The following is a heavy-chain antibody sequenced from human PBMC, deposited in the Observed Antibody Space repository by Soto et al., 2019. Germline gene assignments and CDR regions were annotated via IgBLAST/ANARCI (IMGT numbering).Heavy chain of an antibody. CDR2: ISGSGGST. CDR3: AISFHYDFWSGYYY. CDR1: GFTFSSYA. Sequence: GGSLRLSCAASGFTFSSYAMSWVRQAPGKGLEWVSAISGSGGSTYYADSVKGRFNISRDNSKNTLYLQMNSLRAEDTAVYYCAISFHYDFWSGYYYWGQGTLVTVSS. J-gene: IGHJ4*02. D-gene: IGHD3-3*01. V-gene: IGHV3-23*01.